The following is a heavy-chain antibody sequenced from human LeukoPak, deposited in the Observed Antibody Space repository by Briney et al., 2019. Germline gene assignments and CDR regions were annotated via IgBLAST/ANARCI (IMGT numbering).Heavy chain of an antibody. CDR1: GGSISSYY. CDR3: ARDNTYGGNTYGMDV. CDR2: IYYSGST. J-gene: IGHJ6*02. Sequence: SETLSLTCTVSGGSISSYYWSWIRQPPGKGLEWIGYIYYSGSTNYNPSLKSRVTISVDTSKNQFSLKLSSVTAADTAVYYCARDNTYGGNTYGMDVWGQGTTVTVSS. D-gene: IGHD4-23*01. V-gene: IGHV4-59*01.